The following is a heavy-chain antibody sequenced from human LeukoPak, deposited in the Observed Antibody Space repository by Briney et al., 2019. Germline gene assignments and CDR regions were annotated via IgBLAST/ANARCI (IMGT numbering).Heavy chain of an antibody. Sequence: GGSLRLSCAASGYTVSSTYMSWVRQAPGKGLQWVSVIYSGGTTYYADSVKGRFTISRDNSKNTLYLQMNSLRAEDTALYYCARDIPSEYYYYGMDVWGQGTTVTVSS. CDR3: ARDIPSEYYYYGMDV. V-gene: IGHV3-53*01. CDR1: GYTVSSTY. J-gene: IGHJ6*02. D-gene: IGHD6-19*01. CDR2: IYSGGTT.